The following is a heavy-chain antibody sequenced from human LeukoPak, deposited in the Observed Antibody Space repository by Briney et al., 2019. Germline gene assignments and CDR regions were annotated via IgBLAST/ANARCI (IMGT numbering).Heavy chain of an antibody. Sequence: GGSLRLSCAASGFTFSGYAMSWVRQSPGKGLEWVSAISGRGGTTYYAYYADSVKGRFTISRDNAKNTVYLQMNSLRAEDTSVYNCTRRGAGLNSKFDYWGQGTLVTVAS. J-gene: IGHJ4*02. D-gene: IGHD4-11*01. V-gene: IGHV3-23*01. CDR3: TRRGAGLNSKFDY. CDR1: GFTFSGYA. CDR2: ISGRGGTTYYA.